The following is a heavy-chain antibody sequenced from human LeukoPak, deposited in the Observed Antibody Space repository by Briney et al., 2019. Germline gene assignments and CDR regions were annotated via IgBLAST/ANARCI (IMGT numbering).Heavy chain of an antibody. CDR2: IKQDGGER. J-gene: IGHJ4*02. CDR3: VRDGRPLDY. CDR1: GFTFDNYW. V-gene: IGHV3-7*01. D-gene: IGHD3/OR15-3a*01. Sequence: GGSLRLSCTASGFTFDNYWMTWVRQPPGKSLEWVANIKQDGGERYYVDSVRGRFTISRDNSKNSLYLQMNSLRAEDTAVYYCVRDGRPLDYWGQGTLVIVS.